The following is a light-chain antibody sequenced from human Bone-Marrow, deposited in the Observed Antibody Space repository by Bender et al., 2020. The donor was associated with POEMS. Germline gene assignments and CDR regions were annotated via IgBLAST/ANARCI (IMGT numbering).Light chain of an antibody. Sequence: VTISCTGSSSNIGADYDVHWYQQHPGKAPKVLIFEATKRPSGISDRFSGSKSGNTASLTISGLQAEDEGDYYCQSYDNSLGGWVFGGGTKLTVL. CDR1: SSNIGADYD. V-gene: IGLV1-40*01. CDR3: QSYDNSLGGWV. CDR2: EAT. J-gene: IGLJ3*02.